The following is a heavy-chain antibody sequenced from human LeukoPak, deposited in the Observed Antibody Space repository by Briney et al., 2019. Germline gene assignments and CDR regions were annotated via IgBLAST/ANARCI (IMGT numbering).Heavy chain of an antibody. CDR2: ISGSGGST. D-gene: IGHD6-19*01. CDR1: GFTFSSYA. Sequence: GGSLRLSCAASGFTFSSYAISWVRQAPGKGLEWVSAISGSGGSTYYADSVKGRFTISRDNSKNTLYLQMNSLRAEDTAVYYCAKDGEQWLVQWLFDYWGQGTLVTVSS. CDR3: AKDGEQWLVQWLFDY. V-gene: IGHV3-23*01. J-gene: IGHJ4*02.